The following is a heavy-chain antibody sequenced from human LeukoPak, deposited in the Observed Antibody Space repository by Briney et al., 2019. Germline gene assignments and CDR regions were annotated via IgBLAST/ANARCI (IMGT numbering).Heavy chain of an antibody. D-gene: IGHD4-23*01. V-gene: IGHV3-30-3*01. Sequence: GGSLRLSCAASGFTFSSYAMHWVRQAPGKGLEWVAVISYDGSNKYYADSVKGRFTISRDNSKNTLYLQMNSLRAEDTAVYYCAKDSVAYGGQYYFDYWGQGTLVTVSS. CDR3: AKDSVAYGGQYYFDY. J-gene: IGHJ4*02. CDR1: GFTFSSYA. CDR2: ISYDGSNK.